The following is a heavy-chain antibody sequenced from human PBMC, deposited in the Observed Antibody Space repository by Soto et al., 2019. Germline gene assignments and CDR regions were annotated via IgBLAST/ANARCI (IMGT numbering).Heavy chain of an antibody. J-gene: IGHJ6*02. D-gene: IGHD6-13*01. Sequence: GGSLRLSCAASGFTFSSYSMNWVRQAPGKGLEWVSYISSSSSTIYYADSVKGRFTISRDNAKNSLYLQMNSLRDEDTAVYYCARDRESSSWNLFSYYYGMDGWGQGTTVTV. CDR3: ARDRESSSWNLFSYYYGMDG. CDR2: ISSSSSTI. V-gene: IGHV3-48*02. CDR1: GFTFSSYS.